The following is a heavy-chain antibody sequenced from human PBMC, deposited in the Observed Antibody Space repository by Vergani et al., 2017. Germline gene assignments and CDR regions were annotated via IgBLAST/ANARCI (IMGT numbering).Heavy chain of an antibody. V-gene: IGHV3-48*04. J-gene: IGHJ6*02. D-gene: IGHD1-1*01. CDR2: ISSSSSYT. CDR3: ARVVLTTGTYYYYGMDV. CDR1: GFTFSSYS. Sequence: EVQLVESGGGLVQPGGSLRLSCAASGFTFSSYSMNWVRQAPGKGLEWVSYISSSSSYTNYADSVKGRFTISRDNAKNSLYLQMNSLRAEDTAVYYCARVVLTTGTYYYYGMDVWGQGTTVTVSS.